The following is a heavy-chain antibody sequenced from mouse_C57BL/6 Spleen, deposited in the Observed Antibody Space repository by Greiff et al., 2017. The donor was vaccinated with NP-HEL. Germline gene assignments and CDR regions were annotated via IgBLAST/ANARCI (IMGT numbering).Heavy chain of an antibody. CDR2: INPSSGYT. CDR1: GYTFTSYW. J-gene: IGHJ1*03. V-gene: IGHV1-7*01. Sequence: QVQLKESGAELAKPGASVKLSCKASGYTFTSYWMHWVKQRPGQGLEWIGYINPSSGYTKYNQKFKDKATLTADKSSSTAYMQLSSLTYEDSAVYYCASAIFLDGYFDVWGTGTTVTVSS. CDR3: ASAIFLDGYFDV.